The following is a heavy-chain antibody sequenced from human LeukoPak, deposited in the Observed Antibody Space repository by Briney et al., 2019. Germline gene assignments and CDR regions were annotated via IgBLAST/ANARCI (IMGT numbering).Heavy chain of an antibody. V-gene: IGHV3-48*01. J-gene: IGHJ4*02. CDR3: AKESVVVAAERKN. CDR1: GFTFSSYS. Sequence: PGGSLRLSCAASGFTFSSYSMNWVRQAPGKGLEWVSYISSSSSTIYYADSVKGRFTISRDNSKNTLYLQMNSLRAEDTAVYYCAKESVVVAAERKNWGQGTLVTVSS. CDR2: ISSSSSTI. D-gene: IGHD2-15*01.